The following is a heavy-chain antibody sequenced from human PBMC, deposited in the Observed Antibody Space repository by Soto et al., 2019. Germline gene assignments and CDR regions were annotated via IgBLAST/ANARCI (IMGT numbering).Heavy chain of an antibody. Sequence: QVQLVESGGGVVQPGRSLRLSCAASGFTFSSYGMHWVRQAPGKGLEWVAVIWYDGSNKYYADSVKGRFTISRDNSKNTLYLQMNSLRAEDTAVYYCASTSGSGYDYGSFDYWGQGTLVTVSS. J-gene: IGHJ4*02. CDR3: ASTSGSGYDYGSFDY. V-gene: IGHV3-33*01. CDR2: IWYDGSNK. CDR1: GFTFSSYG. D-gene: IGHD5-12*01.